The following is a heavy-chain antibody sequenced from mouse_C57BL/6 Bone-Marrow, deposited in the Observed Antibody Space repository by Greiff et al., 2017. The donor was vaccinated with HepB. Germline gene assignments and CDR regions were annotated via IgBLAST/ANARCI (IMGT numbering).Heavy chain of an antibody. V-gene: IGHV1-26*01. D-gene: IGHD1-1*01. Sequence: EVQLQQSGPELVKPGASVKISCKASGYTFTDYYMNWVKQSHGKSLEWIGDINPNNGGTSYNQKFKGKATLTVDKSSSTAYMELRSLTSEDSAVYYCARNRIYYYGSSSWFAYWGQGTLVTVSA. J-gene: IGHJ3*01. CDR3: ARNRIYYYGSSSWFAY. CDR2: INPNNGGT. CDR1: GYTFTDYY.